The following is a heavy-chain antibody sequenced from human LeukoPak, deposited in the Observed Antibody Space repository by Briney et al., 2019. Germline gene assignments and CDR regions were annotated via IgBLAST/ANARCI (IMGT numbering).Heavy chain of an antibody. CDR1: GGSFSGYF. J-gene: IGHJ2*01. V-gene: IGHV4-34*01. CDR2: INHSGST. Sequence: SETLSLTCAVYGGSFSGYFWSWIRQPPGSRLEWIGEINHSGSTNYNPSLKSRVTISVDTSNNQFSLKLNSVTAADTAVYYCARGPHIAVAGAFRHFDLWGRGTLVTVSS. D-gene: IGHD6-19*01. CDR3: ARGPHIAVAGAFRHFDL.